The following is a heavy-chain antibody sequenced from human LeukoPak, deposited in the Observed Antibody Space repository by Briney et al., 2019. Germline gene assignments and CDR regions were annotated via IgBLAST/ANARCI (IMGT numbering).Heavy chain of an antibody. CDR2: IIPILGIA. CDR1: GGTFSSYA. D-gene: IGHD1-26*01. CDR3: ARCGVGADAFDI. J-gene: IGHJ3*02. V-gene: IGHV1-69*04. Sequence: SVKVSCKASGGTFSSYAISWVRQAPGQGLEWMGRIIPILGIANYAQKFQGRVTITADKSTSTAYMELSSLRSEDTAVYYCARCGVGADAFDIWGQGTMVTVSS.